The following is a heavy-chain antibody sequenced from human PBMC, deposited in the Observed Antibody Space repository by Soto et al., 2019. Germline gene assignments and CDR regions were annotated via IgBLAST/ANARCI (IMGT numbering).Heavy chain of an antibody. J-gene: IGHJ4*02. CDR2: IYWDDDK. D-gene: IGHD6-6*01. CDR1: GFSLSTSGVG. Sequence: QITLKESGPTLVKPTQTLTLTCTFSGFSLSTSGVGVGWIRQPPGKALEWLALIYWDDDKRYSSSLNSRLTITKDTSKSQVVLTMTNMDPVDTATYYCAHSRPPRLLDYWGQGTLFTVSS. V-gene: IGHV2-5*02. CDR3: AHSRPPRLLDY.